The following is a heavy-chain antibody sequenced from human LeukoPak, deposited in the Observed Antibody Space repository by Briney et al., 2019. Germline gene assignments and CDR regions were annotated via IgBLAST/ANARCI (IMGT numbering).Heavy chain of an antibody. CDR3: ARDREEAGLRYFDWLSDGMDV. V-gene: IGHV1-69*06. CDR1: GGTFSSYA. J-gene: IGHJ6*04. CDR2: IIPIFGTA. D-gene: IGHD3-9*01. Sequence: ASVKVSCKASGGTFSSYAISWVRQAPEQGLEWMGGIIPIFGTANYAQRFQGRVTITADKSTSTAYMELSSLRSEDTAVYYCARDREEAGLRYFDWLSDGMDVWGKGTTVTVSS.